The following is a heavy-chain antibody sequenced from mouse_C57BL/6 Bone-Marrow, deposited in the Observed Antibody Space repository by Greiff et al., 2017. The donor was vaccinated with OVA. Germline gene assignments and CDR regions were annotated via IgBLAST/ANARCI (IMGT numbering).Heavy chain of an antibody. CDR1: GFNIKDDY. V-gene: IGHV14-4*01. Sequence: VHVKQSGAELVRPGASVKLSCTASGFNIKDDYMHWVKQRPEQGLEWIGWIDPENGDTEYASKFQGKATITADTSSNTAYLQLSSLTSEDTAVYYCTTCSSWFAYWGQGTLVTVSA. D-gene: IGHD1-1*01. J-gene: IGHJ3*01. CDR3: TTCSSWFAY. CDR2: IDPENGDT.